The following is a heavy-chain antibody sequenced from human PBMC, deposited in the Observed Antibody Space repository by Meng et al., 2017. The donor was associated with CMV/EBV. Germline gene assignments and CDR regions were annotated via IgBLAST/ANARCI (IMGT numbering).Heavy chain of an antibody. CDR2: ISSSSSYI. V-gene: IGHV3-21*01. CDR1: GFTFSSYS. Sequence: GESLKISCAASGFTFSSYSMNWVRQAPGKGLEWVSSISSSSSYIYYADSVKGRFTISRDNAKNSLYLQMNSLRAEDTAVYYCARYPFGSHVYDSSGYGMDVWGQRTTVTVSS. CDR3: ARYPFGSHVYDSSGYGMDV. J-gene: IGHJ6*02. D-gene: IGHD3-22*01.